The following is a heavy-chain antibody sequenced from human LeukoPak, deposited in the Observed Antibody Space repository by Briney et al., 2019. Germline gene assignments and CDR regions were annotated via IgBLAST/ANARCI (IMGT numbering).Heavy chain of an antibody. J-gene: IGHJ4*02. V-gene: IGHV4-34*01. CDR1: GGSFSGYY. Sequence: PSETLSLNCAVYGGSFSGYYWSWIRHPPGTGLEWIGEINHSGSTNYNPSLKSRVTISVDTSKNQFSLKLSSVTAADTAVYYCARRRWGSGYQYWGQGTLVTVSS. CDR2: INHSGST. CDR3: ARRRWGSGYQY. D-gene: IGHD3-22*01.